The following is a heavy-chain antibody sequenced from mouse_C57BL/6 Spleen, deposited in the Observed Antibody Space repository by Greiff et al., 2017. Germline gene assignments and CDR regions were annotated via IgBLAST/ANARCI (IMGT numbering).Heavy chain of an antibody. Sequence: QVQLQQSGAELAKPGSSVKLSCKASGYTFTSYWMHWVKQRPIQGLEWIGNIDPSDSETHYNQKFKDKATLTVDKSSSTAYMQLSSLTSEDSAVYYCLRYFWYFDVWGTGTTVTVSS. CDR2: IDPSDSET. CDR3: LRYFWYFDV. CDR1: GYTFTSYW. V-gene: IGHV1-52*01. D-gene: IGHD1-1*01. J-gene: IGHJ1*03.